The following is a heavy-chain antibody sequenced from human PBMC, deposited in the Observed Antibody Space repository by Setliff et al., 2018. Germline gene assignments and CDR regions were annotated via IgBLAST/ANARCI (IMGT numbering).Heavy chain of an antibody. Sequence: PSETMSLTCTVSGGSISSSSYSWGWIRQHPGKGREWPGSVYFSGYTYYNPSLSGRVTLSIDTSKNQFSLRLTSVTDADTAVYYCARVDFTMLQGVLGQWGQGTLVTVSS. CDR1: GGSISSSSYS. D-gene: IGHD3-10*01. J-gene: IGHJ1*01. CDR3: ARVDFTMLQGVLGQ. CDR2: VYFSGYT. V-gene: IGHV4-39*07.